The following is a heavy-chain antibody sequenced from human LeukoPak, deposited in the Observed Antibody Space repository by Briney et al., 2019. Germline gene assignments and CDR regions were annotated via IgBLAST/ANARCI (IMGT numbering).Heavy chain of an antibody. D-gene: IGHD1-14*01. V-gene: IGHV1-2*02. CDR3: ARRPGY. CDR2: INPNSGGT. Sequence: ASVRVSCKASGYTFTDYYIHGVRQAPGQRLEWMGWINPNSGGTKYALKFQGRVTMTRDTSIGTAYMELSRLRSDDTAVYYCARRPGYWGQGTLVTVSS. CDR1: GYTFTDYY. J-gene: IGHJ4*02.